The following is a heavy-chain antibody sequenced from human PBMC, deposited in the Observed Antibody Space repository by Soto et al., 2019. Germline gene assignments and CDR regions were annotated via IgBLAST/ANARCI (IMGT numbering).Heavy chain of an antibody. CDR1: GYTFTSHY. D-gene: IGHD6-19*01. CDR2: INANSGTT. V-gene: IGHV1-46*03. Sequence: QVQLVQSGAEVKKPGAAVEVSCKASGYTFTSHYVHWVRQAPGQGLEWMGLINANSGTTSYAQKFQGRVTMTRDTPTSTVYMGLSSLRFEDTALYYCARDRNLETSAWARDYWGQGTLVTVSS. CDR3: ARDRNLETSAWARDY. J-gene: IGHJ4*02.